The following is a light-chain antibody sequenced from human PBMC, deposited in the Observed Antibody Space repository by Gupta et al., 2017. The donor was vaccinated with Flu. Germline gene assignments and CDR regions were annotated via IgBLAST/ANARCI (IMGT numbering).Light chain of an antibody. J-gene: IGKJ4*02. CDR3: QQDGGSPLT. V-gene: IGKV1-5*03. Sequence: DIPMTPSPSTLSASVGDRVTITCRASQSISSWLAWYQQKPGRAPKLLIYEASHLQRGVPSRFSGGGSETEFTLSISSLQPDDFATYYCQQDGGSPLTFGGGTKLEI. CDR1: QSISSW. CDR2: EAS.